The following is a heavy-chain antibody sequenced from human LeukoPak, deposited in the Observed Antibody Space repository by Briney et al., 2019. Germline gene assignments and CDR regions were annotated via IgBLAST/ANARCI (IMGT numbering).Heavy chain of an antibody. CDR3: ARDRGYCSGGSCLPTNWFDP. J-gene: IGHJ5*02. CDR1: GGSISSSSYY. D-gene: IGHD2-15*01. Sequence: PPETLSLTCTVSGGSISSSSYYWGWIRQPPGKGLEWIGSIYYSGSTYYNPSLKSRVTISVDTSKNQFSLKLSSVTAADTAVYYCARDRGYCSGGSCLPTNWFDPWGQGTLVTVSS. CDR2: IYYSGST. V-gene: IGHV4-39*07.